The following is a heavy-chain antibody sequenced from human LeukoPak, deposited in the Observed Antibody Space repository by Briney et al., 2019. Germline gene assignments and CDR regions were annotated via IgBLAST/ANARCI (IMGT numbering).Heavy chain of an antibody. J-gene: IGHJ4*02. CDR1: GGSFSGYY. D-gene: IGHD2-15*01. CDR3: ARGDCSGGSCYSD. CDR2: INHSGST. Sequence: SETLSLTCAVYGGSFSGYYWSWIRQPPGKGLEWIGEINHSGSTNYNPSLKSRVTISVDTSKNQFSLKLSSVTAADTAVYYCARGDCSGGSCYSDWGLGTLVTVSS. V-gene: IGHV4-34*01.